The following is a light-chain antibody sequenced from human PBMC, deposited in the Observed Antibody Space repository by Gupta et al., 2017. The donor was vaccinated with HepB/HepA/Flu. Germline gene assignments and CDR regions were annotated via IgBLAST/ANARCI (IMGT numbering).Light chain of an antibody. CDR2: RNN. J-gene: IGLJ1*01. V-gene: IGLV1-47*01. CDR3: ATWDDSLSGYV. CDR1: SSNIGSNY. Sequence: QSVLTQPPSASGAPGQRVTISCSGSSSNIGSNYVYWYQQFPGTAPKLLIYRNNQRPSGVPDRSSGSKSGTSASLAISGLRSDDEADYYCATWDDSLSGYVFGNGTNVTAL.